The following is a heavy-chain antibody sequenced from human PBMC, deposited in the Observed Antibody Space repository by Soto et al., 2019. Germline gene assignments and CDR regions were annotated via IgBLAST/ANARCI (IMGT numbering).Heavy chain of an antibody. Sequence: EVQLVESGGGLVQPGGSLRLSCVASGFTLSGYAMNWVRQAPGKGLEWVSYISSSSSNIQYAGSVKGRFTISRDNAKNSPHLPINRLRGEGTGGYYFARDCSLGSRYCRWFDPWGQGTLVTVSS. CDR3: ARDCSLGSRYCRWFDP. J-gene: IGHJ5*02. D-gene: IGHD2-15*01. CDR1: GFTLSGYA. V-gene: IGHV3-48*01. CDR2: ISSSSSNI.